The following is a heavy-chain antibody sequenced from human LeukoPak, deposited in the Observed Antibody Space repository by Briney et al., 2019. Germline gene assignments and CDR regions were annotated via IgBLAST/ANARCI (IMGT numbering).Heavy chain of an antibody. Sequence: SVKVSCKASGGTFSSYAISWVRQAPRQGLEWMRGIIPIFGTANYAQKFQGRVTITTDESTSTAYMELSSLRSEDTAVYYCARDPYYYDSSGYYIWGQGTLVTVSS. J-gene: IGHJ4*02. CDR1: GGTFSSYA. CDR2: IIPIFGTA. V-gene: IGHV1-69*05. CDR3: ARDPYYYDSSGYYI. D-gene: IGHD3-22*01.